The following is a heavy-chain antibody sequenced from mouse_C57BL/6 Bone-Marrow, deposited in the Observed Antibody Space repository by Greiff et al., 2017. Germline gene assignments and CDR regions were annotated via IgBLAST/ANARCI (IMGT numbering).Heavy chain of an antibody. CDR2: IDPENGDT. Sequence: EVMLVESGAELVRPGASVKLSCTASGFNIKDDYMHWVKQRPEQGLEWIGWIDPENGDTEYASKFPGKATITADTSSNTAYLQLSSLTSEDTAVYYCTTHYYGSSCVYFDYWGQGTTLTVSS. D-gene: IGHD1-1*01. CDR1: GFNIKDDY. V-gene: IGHV14-4*01. J-gene: IGHJ2*01. CDR3: TTHYYGSSCVYFDY.